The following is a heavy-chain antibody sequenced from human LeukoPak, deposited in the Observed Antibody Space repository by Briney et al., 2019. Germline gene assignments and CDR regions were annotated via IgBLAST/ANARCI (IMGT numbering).Heavy chain of an antibody. J-gene: IGHJ4*02. D-gene: IGHD3-3*01. CDR1: GYTFNSYG. V-gene: IGHV1-18*01. Sequence: ASVKVSCKASGYTFNSYGISWLRQAPGQGLEWMGWISAYNGNTNYAQKLQGRVTMTTDTSTSTAYMELRSLRSDDPAVYYCARDKSITIFGVVSPGGYWGQGTLVSVSS. CDR2: ISAYNGNT. CDR3: ARDKSITIFGVVSPGGY.